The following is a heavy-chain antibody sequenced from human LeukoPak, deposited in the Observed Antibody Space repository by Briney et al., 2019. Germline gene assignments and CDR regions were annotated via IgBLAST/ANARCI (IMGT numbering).Heavy chain of an antibody. D-gene: IGHD1-26*01. J-gene: IGHJ4*02. Sequence: NTSETLSLTCTVSGGSISSGGYYWSWIRQHPGKGLEWIGYIYYSGSTYYNPSLKSRVTISVDTSKNQFSLKLSSVTAADTAVYYCAAGSAFDYWGQGTLVTVSS. CDR2: IYYSGST. CDR3: AAGSAFDY. CDR1: GGSISSGGYY. V-gene: IGHV4-31*03.